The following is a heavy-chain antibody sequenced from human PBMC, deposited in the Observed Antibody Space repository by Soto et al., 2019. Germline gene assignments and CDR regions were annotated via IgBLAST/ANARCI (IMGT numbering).Heavy chain of an antibody. CDR1: GGSFSGYY. CDR2: INHSGRT. J-gene: IGHJ4*02. V-gene: IGHV4-34*01. CDR3: ARLGALGGSSCFDY. Sequence: QVQLQQWGAGLLKPSETLSLTCAVYGGSFSGYYWSWIRQPPGKGLEWIGEINHSGRTNYNPSLKSRVTTSVDRSKNQFSLKVSSVTAADTAVYCCARLGALGGSSCFDYWGQGTLVTVSS. D-gene: IGHD6-13*01.